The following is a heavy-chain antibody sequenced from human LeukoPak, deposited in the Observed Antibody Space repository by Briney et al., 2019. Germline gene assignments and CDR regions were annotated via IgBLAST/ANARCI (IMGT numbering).Heavy chain of an antibody. CDR3: ARLGATRPYYYMDV. CDR2: INHSGST. CDR1: GGSFSGYY. Sequence: SETLSLTCAVYGGSFSGYYWSWIRQPPGKGLEWIGEINHSGSTNDNPSLKSRATISVDTSKNQFSLKLSSVTAADTAVYYCARLGATRPYYYMDVWGKGTTVTVSS. D-gene: IGHD1-26*01. J-gene: IGHJ6*03. V-gene: IGHV4-34*04.